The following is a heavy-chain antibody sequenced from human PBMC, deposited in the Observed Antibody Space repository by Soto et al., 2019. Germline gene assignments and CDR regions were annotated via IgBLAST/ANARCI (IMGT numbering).Heavy chain of an antibody. CDR3: ARVHVMVVAGSTFDY. CDR2: IYHGGTT. Sequence: SETLSLTCTVSGYSISSGSCWAWIRQPPGKGPEWIASIYHGGTTFYNPSLKSRITISVDTSNNQFSLKLTSVTAADTAVYYCARVHVMVVAGSTFDYWGHGTLVTVSS. J-gene: IGHJ4*01. V-gene: IGHV4-38-2*02. CDR1: GYSISSGSC. D-gene: IGHD6-19*01.